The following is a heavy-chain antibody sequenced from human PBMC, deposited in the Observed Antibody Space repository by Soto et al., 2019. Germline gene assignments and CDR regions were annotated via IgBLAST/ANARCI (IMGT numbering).Heavy chain of an antibody. V-gene: IGHV1-2*04. CDR3: ARDQIGSSGSYSGGEYYYYYYGMDV. CDR2: INPNSGGT. J-gene: IGHJ6*02. CDR1: GYTFTGYY. Sequence: GASVKVSCKASGYTFTGYYMHWVRQAPGQGLEWMGWINPNSGGTNYAQKFQGWVTMTRDTSISTAYMELSRLRSDDTAVYYCARDQIGSSGSYSGGEYYYYYYGMDVWGQGTKVTVSS. D-gene: IGHD1-26*01.